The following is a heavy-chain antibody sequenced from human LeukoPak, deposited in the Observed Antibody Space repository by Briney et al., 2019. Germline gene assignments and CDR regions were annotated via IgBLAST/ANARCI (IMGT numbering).Heavy chain of an antibody. CDR3: ARDAGAYFFDTGGFSTYYDY. CDR1: GFTFDDYA. J-gene: IGHJ4*02. V-gene: IGHV3-9*01. CDR2: ISWNSGSI. Sequence: GGSLRLSCAASGFTFDDYAMHWVRQAPGKGLEWGSGISWNSGSIGYADSVKGRFTISRDNAKDSLYLQMNSLGAEDTAVYYCARDAGAYFFDTGGFSTYYDYWGQGTLVTVSS. D-gene: IGHD3-22*01.